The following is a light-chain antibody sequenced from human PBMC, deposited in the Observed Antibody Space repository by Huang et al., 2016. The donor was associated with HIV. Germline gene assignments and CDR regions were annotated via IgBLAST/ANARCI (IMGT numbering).Light chain of an antibody. V-gene: IGKV4-1*01. CDR3: QQYYSTPPYT. J-gene: IGKJ2*01. Sequence: DIVMTQSPDSLAVSLGERATINCKSSQSVLYRSNNKNYLDWYQQKPGQPPKLLIYWASTRESGVPDRFSGSGSGTDFTLTISSLQAEDVAVYYCQQYYSTPPYTFGQGTKLEIK. CDR1: QSVLYRSNNKNY. CDR2: WAS.